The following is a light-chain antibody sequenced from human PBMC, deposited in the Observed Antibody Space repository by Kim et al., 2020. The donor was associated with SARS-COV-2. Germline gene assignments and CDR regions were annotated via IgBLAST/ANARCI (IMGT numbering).Light chain of an antibody. V-gene: IGLV2-11*01. Sequence: QSALTQPRSVSGSPGQSVTISCTGTNSDIGGSDYVSWYQQHPGKAHKLMIHDVSKRPSGVPDRFSGSKSGNTASLTISGLQAEDEADYHCFSYAGSYTFWVFVGGTQLTVL. CDR1: NSDIGGSDY. CDR3: FSYAGSYTFWV. J-gene: IGLJ3*02. CDR2: DVS.